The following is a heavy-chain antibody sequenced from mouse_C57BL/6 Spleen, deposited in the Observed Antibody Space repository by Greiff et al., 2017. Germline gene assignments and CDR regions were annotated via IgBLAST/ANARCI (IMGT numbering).Heavy chain of an antibody. CDR2: INPSSGYT. J-gene: IGHJ4*01. Sequence: QVQLQQSGAELARPGASVKMSCKASGYTFTSYTMHWVKQRPGQGLEWIGYINPSSGYTKYNQKFKDKATLTADKSSSTAYMQLSSLTSEDSAVYYCAREIDEYDGYAMDYWGQGTSVTVSS. CDR1: GYTFTSYT. D-gene: IGHD2-4*01. CDR3: AREIDEYDGYAMDY. V-gene: IGHV1-4*01.